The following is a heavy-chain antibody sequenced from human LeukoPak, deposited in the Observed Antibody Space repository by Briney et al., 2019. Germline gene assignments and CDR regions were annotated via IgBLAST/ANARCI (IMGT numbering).Heavy chain of an antibody. V-gene: IGHV1-2*02. CDR2: INPNSGGT. J-gene: IGHJ6*03. CDR3: ARRPVGATYYYYMYV. Sequence: ASVKVSCKASVYTFTGYYMQWVRQAPGQGLEWMGWINPNSGGTNYAQKLQGRVTMTRDTSISTAYMELSRLRSDDTAVYYCARRPVGATYYYYMYVWGKGTTVTVSS. D-gene: IGHD1-26*01. CDR1: VYTFTGYY.